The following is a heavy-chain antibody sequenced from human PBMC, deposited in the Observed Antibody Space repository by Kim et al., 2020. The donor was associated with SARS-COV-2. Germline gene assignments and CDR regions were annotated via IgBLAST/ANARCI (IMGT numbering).Heavy chain of an antibody. CDR1: GFSFNTYP. V-gene: IGHV3-21*05. CDR2: IRAEGDA. CDR3: VTDRDWAFDY. J-gene: IGHJ4*02. Sequence: GGSLRLSCEASGFSFNTYPINWVRQAPGKGLEWIANIRAEGDAYYADSVKGRFTVSRDNASASLSLQMDSLRVDDTAFYYCVTDRDWAFDYWGQGALVTV. D-gene: IGHD3-9*01.